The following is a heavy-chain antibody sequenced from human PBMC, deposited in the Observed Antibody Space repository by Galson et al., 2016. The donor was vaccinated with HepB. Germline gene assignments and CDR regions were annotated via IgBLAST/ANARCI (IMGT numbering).Heavy chain of an antibody. V-gene: IGHV3-21*01. CDR1: GLPFSTYS. J-gene: IGHJ3*02. D-gene: IGHD3-10*01. CDR2: IHSDSSYI. CDR3: VRDSHFGAFDI. Sequence: SLRLSCAASGLPFSTYSMNWVRQAPGKGLEWVSYIHSDSSYIYYADSVNGRFTISRDNAKNSLSLRMNSPRAEDTAVYYCVRDSHFGAFDIWGQGTMVTVSS.